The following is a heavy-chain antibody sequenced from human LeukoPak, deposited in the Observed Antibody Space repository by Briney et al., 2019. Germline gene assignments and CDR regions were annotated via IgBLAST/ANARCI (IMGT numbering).Heavy chain of an antibody. Sequence: PGGSLRLSCAASGFSFSSYAMCWVRQAPGKGLEWVSAISGSGGSTYYADSVKGRFTISRDNSKNTLYLQMNSLRAEDTAVYYCAKLHYYDSSGYPYDAFDIWGQGTMVTVSS. CDR3: AKLHYYDSSGYPYDAFDI. CDR2: ISGSGGST. V-gene: IGHV3-23*01. CDR1: GFSFSSYA. J-gene: IGHJ3*02. D-gene: IGHD3-22*01.